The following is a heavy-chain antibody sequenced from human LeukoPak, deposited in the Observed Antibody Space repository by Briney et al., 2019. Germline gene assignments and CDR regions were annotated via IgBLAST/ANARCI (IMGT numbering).Heavy chain of an antibody. CDR2: IYYTGPT. D-gene: IGHD3-22*01. CDR3: ARTGAITTHPFDI. J-gene: IGHJ3*02. CDR1: GVSISTSRYY. V-gene: IGHV4-39*01. Sequence: SETLSLTCTVSGVSISTSRYYWGWIRQPPGKGLEWIGNIYYTGPTYYNASLESRVTISLDTSKNQFFLKLNSVNAADTAVYYCARTGAITTHPFDIWGQGTMVTVSS.